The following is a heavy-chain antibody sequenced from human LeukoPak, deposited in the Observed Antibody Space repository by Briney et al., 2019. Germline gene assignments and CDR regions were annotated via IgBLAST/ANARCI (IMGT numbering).Heavy chain of an antibody. CDR2: ISYDGSDK. V-gene: IGHV3-30-3*01. Sequence: GGSLRLSCVASGFTFSSYAMHWVRQAPGKGLEWVALISYDGSDKYYADSVKGRFTISRDNSKNTLYLQMNSLRAEDTAVYYCARGGVYSSGSYYLYYFDYWGQGTLVTVSS. D-gene: IGHD6-19*01. CDR3: ARGGVYSSGSYYLYYFDY. J-gene: IGHJ4*02. CDR1: GFTFSSYA.